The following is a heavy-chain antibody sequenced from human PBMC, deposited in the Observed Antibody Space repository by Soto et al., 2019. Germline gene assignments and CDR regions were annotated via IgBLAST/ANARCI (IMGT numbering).Heavy chain of an antibody. CDR2: ISSSGGST. CDR3: AKGPPVGLQYLQY. D-gene: IGHD1-26*01. J-gene: IGHJ1*01. Sequence: GGSLRLSCAASGFTFNTYAMSWVRQAPGKGLEWVSAISSSGGSTFYADSVKGRFTISRDNSKNTLYLQMNSLSDEDTALYYCAKGPPVGLQYLQYWGQGTLVTVSS. V-gene: IGHV3-23*01. CDR1: GFTFNTYA.